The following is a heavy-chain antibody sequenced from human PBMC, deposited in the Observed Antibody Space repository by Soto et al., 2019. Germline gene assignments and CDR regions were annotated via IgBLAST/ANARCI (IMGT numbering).Heavy chain of an antibody. CDR2: IYYSGST. CDR1: GDSISSYY. J-gene: IGHJ6*02. V-gene: IGHV4-59*01. CDR3: AREGVSSSWYNYYGMDV. D-gene: IGHD6-13*01. Sequence: SETLSLTCTVSGDSISSYYWSWIRQPPGKGPEWIGYIYYSGSTNYNPSLKSRVTISVDTSKNQFSLKLSSVTAADTAVYYCAREGVSSSWYNYYGMDVWGQGTTVTVSS.